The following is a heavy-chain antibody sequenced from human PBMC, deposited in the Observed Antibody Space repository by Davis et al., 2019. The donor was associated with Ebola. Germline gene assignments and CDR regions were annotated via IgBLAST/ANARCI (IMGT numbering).Heavy chain of an antibody. Sequence: AASVKVSCKASGGTFSSYAISWVRQAPGQGLEWMGGIIPIFGTANYAQKFQGRATITADKSTSTAYMELSSLRSEDTAVYYCASLGYCSGGSCYRGSTTGMDVWGQGTTVTVSS. J-gene: IGHJ6*02. CDR1: GGTFSSYA. CDR2: IIPIFGTA. D-gene: IGHD2-15*01. CDR3: ASLGYCSGGSCYRGSTTGMDV. V-gene: IGHV1-69*06.